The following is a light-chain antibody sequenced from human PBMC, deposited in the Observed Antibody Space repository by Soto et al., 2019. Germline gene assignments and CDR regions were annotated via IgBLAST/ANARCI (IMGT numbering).Light chain of an antibody. Sequence: QSALTQPASVSGSPGQSITISCTGTSSDVGGYNYVSWYQQHPGKAPKLMIYDVSNRPSGVSNSFSGSKSGNTASLTISGLQAEDEADYYCSSYTSSSTIYVFGTGTKLTVL. CDR3: SSYTSSSTIYV. CDR1: SSDVGGYNY. J-gene: IGLJ1*01. CDR2: DVS. V-gene: IGLV2-14*01.